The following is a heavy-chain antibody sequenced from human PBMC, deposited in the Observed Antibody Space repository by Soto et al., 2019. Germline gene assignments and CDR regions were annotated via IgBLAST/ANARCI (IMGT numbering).Heavy chain of an antibody. Sequence: EVQLVESGGGLVKPWGSLRLSCAASGFTFNNAWMSWVRPAPGKGLEWVGRIKSATDGETTDYAAPVKGRFTISRDESKTTLFQQMSIMKAEETDVYYGKEALRAGYSSPLDFWGQGTLVTVSS. CDR2: IKSATDGETT. CDR1: GFTFNNAW. D-gene: IGHD6-13*01. CDR3: KEALRAGYSSPLDF. J-gene: IGHJ4*02. V-gene: IGHV3-15*01.